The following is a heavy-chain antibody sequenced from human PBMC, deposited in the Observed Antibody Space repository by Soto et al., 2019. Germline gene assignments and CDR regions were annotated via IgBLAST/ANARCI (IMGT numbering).Heavy chain of an antibody. Sequence: SETLSLTCTVSGGSISSGGYYWSWIRQHPGKGLEWIGYIYYSGSTYYNPSLKSRVTISIDTSKNQFSLKLSSVTAADTAVYYCARNPFDYGDYVFDYWGQGPLVTVSS. V-gene: IGHV4-31*03. J-gene: IGHJ4*02. CDR1: GGSISSGGYY. CDR3: ARNPFDYGDYVFDY. CDR2: IYYSGST. D-gene: IGHD4-17*01.